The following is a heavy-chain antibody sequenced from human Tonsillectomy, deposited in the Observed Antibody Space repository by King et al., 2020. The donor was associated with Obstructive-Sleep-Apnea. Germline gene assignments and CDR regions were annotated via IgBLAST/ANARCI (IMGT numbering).Heavy chain of an antibody. CDR3: AREVEAVGFDV. CDR2: ISFDGSYT. D-gene: IGHD6-19*01. Sequence: MHWVRQAPGKGLEWVAVISFDGSYTYYVDSVKGRFTISRDNSKNSLYLQMNSLRPEDPAVYYCAREVEAVGFDVWCQGTTVTVSS. J-gene: IGHJ6*02. V-gene: IGHV3-30-3*01.